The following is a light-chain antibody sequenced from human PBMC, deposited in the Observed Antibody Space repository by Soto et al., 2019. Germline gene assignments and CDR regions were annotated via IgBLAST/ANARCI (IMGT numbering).Light chain of an antibody. Sequence: VLIQNPATLSLPPGERATLSCRASQSVSRYLAWYQQTPGPAPRLLIYDASNRATGIPARFSGSGSGTDFTLTISSLEPEDFAVYYCHQRSNWPRTFGQGTKVDI. CDR3: HQRSNWPRT. V-gene: IGKV3-11*01. CDR1: QSVSRY. J-gene: IGKJ1*01. CDR2: DAS.